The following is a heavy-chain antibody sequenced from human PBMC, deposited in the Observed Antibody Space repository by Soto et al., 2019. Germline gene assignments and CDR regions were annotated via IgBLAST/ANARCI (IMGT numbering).Heavy chain of an antibody. D-gene: IGHD3-22*01. CDR1: GFTFSDYY. CDR3: AKGPHFYYSDSNTYYLDY. V-gene: IGHV3-11*01. J-gene: IGHJ4*02. Sequence: GGSLRLSCAASGFTFSDYYMSWIRQAPGKGLEWVSYISSSGSTIYYADSVKGRFTISRDSSKNTLYLQMNSLRADDTGVYYCAKGPHFYYSDSNTYYLDYWGQGTLVTV. CDR2: ISSSGSTI.